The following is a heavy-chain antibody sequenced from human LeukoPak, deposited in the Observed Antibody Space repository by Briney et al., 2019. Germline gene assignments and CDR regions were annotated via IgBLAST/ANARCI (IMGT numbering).Heavy chain of an antibody. CDR1: RFTFSSYA. CDR2: IIPIFGTA. V-gene: IGHV1-69*01. J-gene: IGHJ3*02. Sequence: GGSLRLSCAASRFTFSSYAISWVRQAPGQGLEWMGGIIPIFGTANYAQKFQGRATITADESTSTAYMELSSLRSEDTAVYYCASNTWIQLWLGGAFDIWGQGTMVTVSS. CDR3: ASNTWIQLWLGGAFDI. D-gene: IGHD5-18*01.